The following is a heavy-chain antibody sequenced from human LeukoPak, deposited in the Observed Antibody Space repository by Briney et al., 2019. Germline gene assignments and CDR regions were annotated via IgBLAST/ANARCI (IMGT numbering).Heavy chain of an antibody. D-gene: IGHD4-17*01. V-gene: IGHV3-20*04. Sequence: RPGGSLRLSCAASGFTFDDYGMSWVRQAPGKGLEWVSGINWNGGSTGYADSVKGRFTISRDNAKNSLYLQVNSLRAEDTALYYCARDMGSDYDYCYYYMDVWGKGTTVTVSS. J-gene: IGHJ6*03. CDR1: GFTFDDYG. CDR3: ARDMGSDYDYCYYYMDV. CDR2: INWNGGST.